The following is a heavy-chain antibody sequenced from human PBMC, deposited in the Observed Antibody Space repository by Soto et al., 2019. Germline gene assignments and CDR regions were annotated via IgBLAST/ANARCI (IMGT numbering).Heavy chain of an antibody. D-gene: IGHD1-26*01. J-gene: IGHJ4*01. CDR2: LYIGGST. Sequence: PGGSLRLSCAASGFTVSNNYMTWVRQAPGKGLEWVSVLYIGGSTYYADSVKSRVTISRDNSKNTLYLQMHSLSAEDTAMYYCARARGGGGRTYNYYFDYWGHGTQVTVSS. CDR3: ARARGGGGRTYNYYFDY. V-gene: IGHV3-53*01. CDR1: GFTVSNNY.